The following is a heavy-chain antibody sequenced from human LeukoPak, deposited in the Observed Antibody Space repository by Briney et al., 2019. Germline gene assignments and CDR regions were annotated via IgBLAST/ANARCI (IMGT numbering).Heavy chain of an antibody. CDR2: IYYSGST. D-gene: IGHD7-27*01. CDR3: ARVGTGLGDFDL. V-gene: IGHV4-31*01. CDR1: GGPISSGGYY. J-gene: IGHJ2*01. Sequence: SETLSLTCTVSGGPISSGGYYWSWIRQHPGKGLEWIGYIYYSGSTNYNPSLKSQVTISVDTSKNQFSLKLRSVTAADTAVYYCARVGTGLGDFDLWGRGTLVTVSS.